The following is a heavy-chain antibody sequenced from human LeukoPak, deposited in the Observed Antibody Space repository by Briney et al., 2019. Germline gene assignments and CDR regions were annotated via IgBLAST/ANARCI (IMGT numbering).Heavy chain of an antibody. CDR2: IDGDGRRK. V-gene: IGHV3-7*03. J-gene: IGHJ3*02. D-gene: IGHD3-3*02. CDR1: GFSFTNYG. Sequence: GGSLRLSCIASGFSFTNYGMVWIRQAPGKGLEWVASIDGDGRRKDYVDSVKGRFTISRDNPRNSLFLQLNSLRPEDTALYYCAPDMAFSAFDIWGHGTMVIVSS. CDR3: APDMAFSAFDI.